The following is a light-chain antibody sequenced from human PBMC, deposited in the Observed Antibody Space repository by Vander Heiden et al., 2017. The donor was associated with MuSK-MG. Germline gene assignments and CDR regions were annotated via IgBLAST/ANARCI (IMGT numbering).Light chain of an antibody. J-gene: IGKJ5*01. CDR3: QQRSNWPRT. V-gene: IGKV3-11*01. CDR2: DAS. CDR1: QSVSSY. Sequence: EIVLTQSPATLSLSPGERATLSCRASQSVSSYLAWYQQKPGQAPRLLIYDASNRATGIPARFSGSGSGTDFTLTISSLGPEDVAVYYCQQRSNWPRTVGQGTRLEIK.